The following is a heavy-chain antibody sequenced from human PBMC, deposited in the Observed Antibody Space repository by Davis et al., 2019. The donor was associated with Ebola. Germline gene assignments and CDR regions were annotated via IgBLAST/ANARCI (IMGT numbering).Heavy chain of an antibody. J-gene: IGHJ6*03. CDR3: ARDRRDSPYYYYYYMDV. CDR2: INPNSGGT. V-gene: IGHV1-2*02. CDR1: GYTFTGYY. Sequence: ASVKVSCKASGYTFTGYYMHWVRQAPGQGLEWMGWINPNSGGTNYAQKFQGRVTMTRDTSISTAYMELSRLRSDDTAVYYCARDRRDSPYYYYYYMDVWGKGTTVTVSS. D-gene: IGHD2-15*01.